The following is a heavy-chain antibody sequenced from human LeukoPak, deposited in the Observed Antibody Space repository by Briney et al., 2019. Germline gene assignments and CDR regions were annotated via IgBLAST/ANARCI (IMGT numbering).Heavy chain of an antibody. D-gene: IGHD3-22*01. V-gene: IGHV1-18*01. CDR2: ISAYNGNT. Sequence: ASVKVSCKASGYTFTSYGISWVRQAPGQGLEWMGWISAYNGNTNYAQKLQGRVTMTTDTSTSTAYMELRSLRSEDTAVYYCAREVPGDYYDSSGYQRDYYYMDVWGKGTTVTVSS. J-gene: IGHJ6*03. CDR1: GYTFTSYG. CDR3: AREVPGDYYDSSGYQRDYYYMDV.